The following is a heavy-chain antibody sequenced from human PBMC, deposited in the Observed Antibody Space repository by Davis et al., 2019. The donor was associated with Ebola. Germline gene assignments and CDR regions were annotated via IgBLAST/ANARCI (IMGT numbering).Heavy chain of an antibody. Sequence: GESLKISCAGSGFDFSTFGMHWVRQAPGKGLEWVAVISYDGSNKYYADSVKGRFTISRDNSKNTLYLQMNSLRAEDTAVYYCARDNADGGSFFYYYYGMDVWGQGTTVTVSS. CDR2: ISYDGSNK. D-gene: IGHD2-15*01. CDR3: ARDNADGGSFFYYYYGMDV. J-gene: IGHJ6*02. V-gene: IGHV3-30*03. CDR1: GFDFSTFG.